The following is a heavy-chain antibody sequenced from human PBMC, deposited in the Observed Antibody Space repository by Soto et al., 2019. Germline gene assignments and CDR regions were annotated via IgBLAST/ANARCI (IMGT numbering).Heavy chain of an antibody. J-gene: IGHJ6*02. CDR2: ISSSSSYI. CDR3: ARGAGSGWYYYYYGMDV. CDR1: GFTFSSYS. V-gene: IGHV3-21*01. Sequence: PGGSLRLSCAASGFTFSSYSMNWVRQAPGKGLEWVSSISSSSSYIYYADSVKGRFTISRDNAKNSLYLQMNSLRAEDTAVYYCARGAGSGWYYYYYGMDVWGQGTTVTVSS. D-gene: IGHD6-19*01.